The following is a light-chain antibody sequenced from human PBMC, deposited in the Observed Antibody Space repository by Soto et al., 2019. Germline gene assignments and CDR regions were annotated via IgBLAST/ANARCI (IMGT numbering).Light chain of an antibody. CDR2: AAS. CDR1: QDIRNY. J-gene: IGKJ1*01. CDR3: LQHNSYPWT. V-gene: IGKV1-17*01. Sequence: IPITHSPSSLSASVLYRVTITCRASQDIRNYLGWYQQKPGKAPKRLIYAASSLQSGVPSRFSGSGSGTEFTLTISSLQPEDFATYYCLQHNSYPWTFGQGTKVDIK.